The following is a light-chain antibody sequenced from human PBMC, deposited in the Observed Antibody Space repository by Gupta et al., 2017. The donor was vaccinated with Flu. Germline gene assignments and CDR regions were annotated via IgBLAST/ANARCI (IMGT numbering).Light chain of an antibody. V-gene: IGLV2-14*01. J-gene: IGLJ3*02. CDR2: EVS. Sequence: SITIACTGASSDIGAYNFVSWYQQYPGKAPKLIIYEVSNRPSGISNRFSGSKSGNTASLTVSGLQAEDESDYYCSSYTISNTWVFGGGTKLTV. CDR1: SSDIGAYNF. CDR3: SSYTISNTWV.